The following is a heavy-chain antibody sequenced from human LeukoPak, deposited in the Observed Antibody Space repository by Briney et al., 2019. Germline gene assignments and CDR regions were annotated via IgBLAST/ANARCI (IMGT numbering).Heavy chain of an antibody. V-gene: IGHV3-73*01. CDR2: IRSKANSYAT. Sequence: GGSLRFSCAASGFTFSGSAMHWVRQASGKGLEWVGRIRSKANSYATAYAASVKGRFTISRDNSKNTAYLQMNSLKTEDTAVYYCTRRDYYDSSGYYDYWGQGTLVTVSS. J-gene: IGHJ4*02. CDR3: TRRDYYDSSGYYDY. D-gene: IGHD3-22*01. CDR1: GFTFSGSA.